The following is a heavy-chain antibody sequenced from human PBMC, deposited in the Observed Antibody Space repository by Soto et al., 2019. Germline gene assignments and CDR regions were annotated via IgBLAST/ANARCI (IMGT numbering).Heavy chain of an antibody. J-gene: IGHJ4*02. CDR1: GFPFRDYY. D-gene: IGHD5-18*01. V-gene: IGHV3-11*01. Sequence: PGVSLSLSCAASGFPFRDYYMSWIRQAPGKGLEWVSYISSSGSTIYYADSVKGRFTISRDNAKNSLYLQMNSLRAEDTAVYYCARVRWDTSNTVWPRFDDWGQGTMVTVAS. CDR3: ARVRWDTSNTVWPRFDD. CDR2: ISSSGSTI.